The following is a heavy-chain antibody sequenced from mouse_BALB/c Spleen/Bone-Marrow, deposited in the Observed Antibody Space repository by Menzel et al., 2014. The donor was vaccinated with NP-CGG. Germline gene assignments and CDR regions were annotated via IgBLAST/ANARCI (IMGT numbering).Heavy chain of an antibody. J-gene: IGHJ3*01. CDR2: INPSTGYT. V-gene: IGHV1-7*01. CDR1: GYTFTSYW. Sequence: QVQLQQSRAELAKTGDSVKMSCKASGYTFTSYWMHWVKQRPGQGLAWMGYINPSTGYTEYHQKFKGQATLTADKSSSTAYRQLSSLTSEDTAVYYCARGYYGSSLGYWGQGTLVTVSA. CDR3: ARGYYGSSLGY. D-gene: IGHD1-1*01.